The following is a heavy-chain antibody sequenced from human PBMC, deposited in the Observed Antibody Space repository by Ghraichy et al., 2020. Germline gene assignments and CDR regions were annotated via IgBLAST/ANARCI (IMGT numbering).Heavy chain of an antibody. D-gene: IGHD3-22*01. Sequence: SETLSLTCTVSGGSISSYYWSWIRQPPGKGLEWIGYIYTSGSTNYNPSLKSRVTISVDTSKNQFSLKLSSVTAADTAVYYCARHRDYYDSSGYITPDAFDIWGQGTMVTVSS. CDR1: GGSISSYY. V-gene: IGHV4-4*09. CDR3: ARHRDYYDSSGYITPDAFDI. CDR2: IYTSGST. J-gene: IGHJ3*02.